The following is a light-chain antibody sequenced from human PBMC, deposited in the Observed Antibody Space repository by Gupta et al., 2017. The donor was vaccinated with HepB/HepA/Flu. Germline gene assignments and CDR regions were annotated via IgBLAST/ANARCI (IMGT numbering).Light chain of an antibody. CDR1: SNNVGSYA. CDR3: STEDYSSRGV. CDR2: GNS. J-gene: IGLJ2*01. Sequence: QSALTQEASVSGTVGQKVTLSCSGNSNNVGSYAVGWYQQISHGAPKTVMFGNSLPSGIPDRFSGSKSGTTASLTISGREQEDEADYYGSTEDYSSRGVFGGGTKLTVL. V-gene: IGLV1-44*01.